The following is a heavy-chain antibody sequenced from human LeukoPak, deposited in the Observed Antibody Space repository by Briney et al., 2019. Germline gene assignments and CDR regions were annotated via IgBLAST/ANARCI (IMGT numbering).Heavy chain of an antibody. Sequence: PSETLSLTYAVYGGSFSGYYWSWIRQPPGKGLEWIGEINHSGSTNYNPSPKSRVTISVDTSKNQFSLKLSSVTAADTAVYYCACSFGELFGPSDYWGQGTLVTVSS. CDR3: ACSFGELFGPSDY. D-gene: IGHD3-10*01. CDR1: GGSFSGYY. V-gene: IGHV4-34*01. J-gene: IGHJ4*02. CDR2: INHSGST.